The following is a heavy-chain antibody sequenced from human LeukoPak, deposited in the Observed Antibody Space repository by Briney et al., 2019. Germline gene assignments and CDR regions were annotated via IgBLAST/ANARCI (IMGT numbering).Heavy chain of an antibody. J-gene: IGHJ3*02. Sequence: PSETLSLTCTVSDGSISSYYWSWIRQPAGKGLEWIGRIYTSGSTNYNPSLKSRVTISVDTSKNQFSLKLSSVTAADTAVYYCARNPPYYDILTGYLGDAFDIWGEGTMVTVSS. CDR2: IYTSGST. D-gene: IGHD3-9*01. CDR1: DGSISSYY. V-gene: IGHV4-4*07. CDR3: ARNPPYYDILTGYLGDAFDI.